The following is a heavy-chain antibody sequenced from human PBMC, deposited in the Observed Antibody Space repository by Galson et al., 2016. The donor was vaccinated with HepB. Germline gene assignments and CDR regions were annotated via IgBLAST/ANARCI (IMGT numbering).Heavy chain of an antibody. CDR1: GGTFTKNI. D-gene: IGHD3-16*02. V-gene: IGHV1-69*02. J-gene: IGHJ6*04. CDR3: AKVPGGTGRIWGFYRYSEVRSFGLDV. Sequence: SVKVSCKASGGTFTKNIFNWVRQAPGQGLEWMGRVIPALGVTNYAQNFRGRVTITADTSTDTVYMEMSSLKFEETATYYCAKVPGGTGRIWGFYRYSEVRSFGLDVWGEGTTVTVSS. CDR2: VIPALGVT.